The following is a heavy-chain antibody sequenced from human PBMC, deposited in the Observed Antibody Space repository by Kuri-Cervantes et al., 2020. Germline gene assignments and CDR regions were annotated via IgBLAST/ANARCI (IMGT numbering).Heavy chain of an antibody. V-gene: IGHV3-11*01. D-gene: IGHD3-10*01. CDR2: ISSSGSTI. Sequence: GGSLRLSCAVSGFTLSDYYMSWIRQAPGKGLEWVSYISSSGSTIYYADSVKGRFTISRDNAKNSLYLQMNSLRAEDTAVYYCAREVAMVRGVILNYYYDMDVWGQGTTVTVSS. CDR3: AREVAMVRGVILNYYYDMDV. J-gene: IGHJ6*02. CDR1: GFTLSDYY.